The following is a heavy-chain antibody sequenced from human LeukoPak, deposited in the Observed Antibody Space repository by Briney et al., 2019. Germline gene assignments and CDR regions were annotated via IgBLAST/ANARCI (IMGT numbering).Heavy chain of an antibody. J-gene: IGHJ4*02. CDR1: GGTFSSYA. D-gene: IGHD3-22*01. CDR2: IIPILGIG. Sequence: SVKVSCKPSGGTFSSYAISWVRQAPGQGLEWMGRIIPILGIGNYAQKFLGRVTITADKSTSTAYMELSSLRSEDTAVYYCARSRGYYYDSSGYYFDYWGQGTLVTVSS. V-gene: IGHV1-69*04. CDR3: ARSRGYYYDSSGYYFDY.